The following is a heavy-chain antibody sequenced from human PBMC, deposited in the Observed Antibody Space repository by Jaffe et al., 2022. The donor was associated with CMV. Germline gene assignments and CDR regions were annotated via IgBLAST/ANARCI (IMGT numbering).Heavy chain of an antibody. J-gene: IGHJ4*02. Sequence: EVQLVESGGGLVKPGGSLRLSCAASGFTFSSYSMNWVRQAPGKGLEWVSSISSSSSYIYYADSVKGRFTISRDNAKNSLYLQMNSLRAEDTAVYYCARGPVSSSGWYRLFDYWGQGTLVTVSS. CDR1: GFTFSSYS. CDR2: ISSSSSYI. V-gene: IGHV3-21*01. D-gene: IGHD6-19*01. CDR3: ARGPVSSSGWYRLFDY.